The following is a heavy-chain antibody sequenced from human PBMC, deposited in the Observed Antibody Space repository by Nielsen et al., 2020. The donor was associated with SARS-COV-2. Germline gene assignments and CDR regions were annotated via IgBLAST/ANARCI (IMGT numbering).Heavy chain of an antibody. V-gene: IGHV3-23*01. J-gene: IGHJ3*02. CDR3: ARVFPLTGSDAFDI. CDR2: ISGSGGST. D-gene: IGHD7-27*01. Sequence: GESLKISCAASGLTFSSYAMSWVRQAPGKGLEWVSAISGSGGSTYYADSVKGRFTISRDNAKNSLYLQMNSLRAEDTAVYYCARVFPLTGSDAFDIWGQGTMVTVSS. CDR1: GLTFSSYA.